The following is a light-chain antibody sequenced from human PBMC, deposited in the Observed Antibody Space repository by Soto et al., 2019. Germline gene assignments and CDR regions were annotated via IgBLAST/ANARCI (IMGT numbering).Light chain of an antibody. CDR3: QQYGRSPT. V-gene: IGKV3-20*01. J-gene: IGKJ1*01. CDR2: RAS. Sequence: EIVLTQSPATLSVSPGERAAFSCRASQSLTTDLAWYQQRPGQAPRLLIYRASTRATGIPARFSGSGSGTDFTLTISRLEPEDFVVYYCQQYGRSPTFGQGTK. CDR1: QSLTTD.